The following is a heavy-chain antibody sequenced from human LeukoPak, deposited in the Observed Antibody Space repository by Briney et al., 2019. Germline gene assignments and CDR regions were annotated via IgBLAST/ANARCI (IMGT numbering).Heavy chain of an antibody. CDR2: IKQDGSEK. Sequence: GGSLRLSCAASGFRFSDYWMIWVRQAPGTGLEWVAKIKQDGSEKYYVDSVKGRFTISRDNAENSLYLQMNSLRAEDTAVYYCARVDWYSSGDQYKPLDYWGQGTLVTVSS. CDR3: ARVDWYSSGDQYKPLDY. CDR1: GFRFSDYW. D-gene: IGHD3-10*01. J-gene: IGHJ4*02. V-gene: IGHV3-7*04.